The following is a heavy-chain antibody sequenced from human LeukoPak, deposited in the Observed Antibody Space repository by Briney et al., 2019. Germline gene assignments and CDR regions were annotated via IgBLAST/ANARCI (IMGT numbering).Heavy chain of an antibody. CDR1: GYSFTSYW. V-gene: IGHV5-51*01. D-gene: IGHD7-27*01. CDR2: IYPGDSDT. Sequence: GESLKISCKGSGYSFTSYWIGWVRQMPGKGLEWMGIIYPGDSDTRYSPSFQGQVTIPADKSISTAYLQWSSLKASDTAMYYCARFTVTGDDAFDIWGQGTMVTVSS. CDR3: ARFTVTGDDAFDI. J-gene: IGHJ3*02.